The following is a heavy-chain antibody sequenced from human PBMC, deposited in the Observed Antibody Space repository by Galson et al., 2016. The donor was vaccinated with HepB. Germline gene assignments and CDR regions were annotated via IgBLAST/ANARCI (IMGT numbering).Heavy chain of an antibody. V-gene: IGHV3-43*01. D-gene: IGHD1-26*01. J-gene: IGHJ4*02. CDR1: GFTFDDYS. CDR2: ISWDGGGK. CDR3: AKGVRGRGYYQDF. Sequence: SLRLSCAASGFTFDDYSMHWVRQAPGKGLEWVSLISWDGGGKYYEDSVKGRFTISRDNSKKFVFLQINSVRNEDTALYFCAKGVRGRGYYQDFWGQGTLVTVSS.